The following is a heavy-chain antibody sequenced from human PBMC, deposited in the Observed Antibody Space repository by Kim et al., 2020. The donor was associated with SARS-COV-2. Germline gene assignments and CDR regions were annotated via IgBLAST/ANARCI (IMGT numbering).Heavy chain of an antibody. CDR3: ARDGQFLEWFSPRYYYYYMDV. Sequence: GGSLRLSCAASGFTFSSYSMNWVRQAPGKGLEWVSSISSSSSYIYYADSVKGRFTISRDNAKNSLYLQMNSLRAEDTAVYYCARDGQFLEWFSPRYYYYYMDVGGKGTTVTVSS. J-gene: IGHJ6*03. CDR1: GFTFSSYS. CDR2: ISSSSSYI. D-gene: IGHD3-3*01. V-gene: IGHV3-21*01.